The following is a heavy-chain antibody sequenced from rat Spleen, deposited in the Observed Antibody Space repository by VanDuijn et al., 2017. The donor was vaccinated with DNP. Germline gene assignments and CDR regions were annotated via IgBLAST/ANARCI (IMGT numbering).Heavy chain of an antibody. Sequence: EVQLVETGGGSVQPGRSLKLSCVASGFTFSGYWMFWIRQAPGKGLEWVASISGSGGNTYYPDSVKGRFTISRDNAKNTLYLQMNSLRSEDTATYYCARSTITAISNWFAYWGQGTLVTVSS. J-gene: IGHJ3*01. D-gene: IGHD1-2*01. CDR3: ARSTITAISNWFAY. V-gene: IGHV5-58*01. CDR2: ISGSGGNT. CDR1: GFTFSGYW.